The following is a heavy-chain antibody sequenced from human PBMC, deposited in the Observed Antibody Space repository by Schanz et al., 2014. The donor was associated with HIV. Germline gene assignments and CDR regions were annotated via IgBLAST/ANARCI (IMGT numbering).Heavy chain of an antibody. Sequence: EVQLLESGGGLVQPGGSLRLSCAASGFTFKNYAMSWVRQPPGKGLEWVSTISASGATTFYADSVKGRFTISRDNSKNTLYLQMNSLRAEDTAVYYCAKEAVTTCFDYWGQGTLVTVSS. D-gene: IGHD4-4*01. CDR3: AKEAVTTCFDY. CDR2: ISASGATT. J-gene: IGHJ4*02. V-gene: IGHV3-23*01. CDR1: GFTFKNYA.